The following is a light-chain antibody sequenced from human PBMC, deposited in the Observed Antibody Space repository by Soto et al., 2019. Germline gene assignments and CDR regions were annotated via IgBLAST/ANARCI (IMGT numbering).Light chain of an antibody. V-gene: IGKV3-20*01. J-gene: IGKJ3*01. CDR3: QQYCSSPPIT. CDR2: GAS. Sequence: EIVLTQSPGTLSLSPGERATLSCRASQSVSSSYLAWYQQKPGQAPRLLIYGASSRATGIPDRFSGSGSGTAFSLTISRLEPEDFAVYYCQQYCSSPPITFGPGTKVDIK. CDR1: QSVSSSY.